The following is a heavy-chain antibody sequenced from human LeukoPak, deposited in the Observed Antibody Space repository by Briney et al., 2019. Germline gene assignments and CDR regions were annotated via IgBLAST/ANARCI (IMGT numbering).Heavy chain of an antibody. CDR2: INPNSGGT. J-gene: IGHJ4*02. D-gene: IGHD3-3*01. Sequence: ASVKVSCKASGYTFTSYGISWVRQAPGQGLEWMGWINPNSGGTNYAQNFQGRVIMTRDTSISTAYMELSRLRSDDAAVYYCVRIYYGPDYWGQGTLVTVSS. CDR3: VRIYYGPDY. CDR1: GYTFTSYG. V-gene: IGHV1-2*02.